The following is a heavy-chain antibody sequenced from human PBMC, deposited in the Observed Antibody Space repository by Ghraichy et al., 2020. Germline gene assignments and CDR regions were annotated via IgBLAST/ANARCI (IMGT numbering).Heavy chain of an antibody. CDR2: ISSSGSTI. J-gene: IGHJ6*02. V-gene: IGHV3-48*03. CDR3: ARDGSDYYYYYGMDV. D-gene: IGHD3-10*01. CDR1: GFTFSSYE. Sequence: GGSLRLSCAASGFTFSSYEMNWVRQAPGKGLEWVSYISSSGSTIYYADSVKGRFTISRDNAKNSLYLQMNSLRAEDTAVYYCARDGSDYYYYYGMDVWGQGTTVTVSS.